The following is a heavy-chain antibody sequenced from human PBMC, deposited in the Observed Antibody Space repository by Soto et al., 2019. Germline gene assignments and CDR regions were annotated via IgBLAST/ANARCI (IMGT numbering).Heavy chain of an antibody. V-gene: IGHV1-69*02. D-gene: IGHD2-15*01. CDR1: GGTFSSYT. CDR3: APHFSGYCSGASCD. Sequence: QVQLVQSGAEVKKPGSSVKVSCKASGGTFSSYTISWVRQAPGQGLEWMGRIIPILGIANYAQKFQGRVTITADKSTSTAYMELSSLRSEYTAVYYCAPHFSGYCSGASCDWGQGTLVTVSS. CDR2: IIPILGIA. J-gene: IGHJ4*01.